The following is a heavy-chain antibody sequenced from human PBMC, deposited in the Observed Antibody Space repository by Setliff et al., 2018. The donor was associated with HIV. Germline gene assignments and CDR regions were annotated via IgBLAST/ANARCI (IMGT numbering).Heavy chain of an antibody. CDR2: IYYSGST. CDR3: ARARGPPLPVLDL. V-gene: IGHV4-39*07. CDR1: GGSINTGSYY. J-gene: IGHJ5*02. Sequence: ETLSLTCTVSGGSINTGSYYWGWIRQPPGKGLESIGTIYYSGSTYYKSSLKSRLTISVDTSKNQFSLKMSSVTAAGTAVYFCARARGPPLPVLDLWGQGTLVTVSS. D-gene: IGHD3-10*01.